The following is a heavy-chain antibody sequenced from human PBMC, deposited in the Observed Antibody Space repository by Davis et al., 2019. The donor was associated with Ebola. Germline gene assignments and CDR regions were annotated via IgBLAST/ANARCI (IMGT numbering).Heavy chain of an antibody. CDR2: IYTGDSDT. V-gene: IGHV5-51*01. CDR1: GNSFTNYW. J-gene: IGHJ4*02. CDR3: ARGTNGYNPGGYFDS. Sequence: GESLKISCQGSGNSFTNYWIGWVRQMPGKGLEWMGIIYTGDSDTRYSPSFRGQVTISADKSISTAYLQWSSLKASDTAIYYCARGTNGYNPGGYFDSWGQGTLVTVSS. D-gene: IGHD5-24*01.